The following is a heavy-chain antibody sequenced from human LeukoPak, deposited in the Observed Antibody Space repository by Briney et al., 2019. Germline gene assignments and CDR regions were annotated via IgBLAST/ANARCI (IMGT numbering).Heavy chain of an antibody. Sequence: SETLSLTCTVSGYSISSGYYWGWIRQPPGKGLEGIGSIYHSGSTYYNPSLKSRVTISVDTSENQFSLKLSSVTAADTAVYYCARDYLGWGQGTLVTVSS. CDR2: IYHSGST. V-gene: IGHV4-38-2*02. J-gene: IGHJ4*02. CDR3: ARDYLG. D-gene: IGHD3-16*02. CDR1: GYSISSGYY.